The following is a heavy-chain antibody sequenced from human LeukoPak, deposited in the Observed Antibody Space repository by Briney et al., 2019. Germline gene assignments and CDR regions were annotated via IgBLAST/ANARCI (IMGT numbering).Heavy chain of an antibody. CDR2: MNPNSGNT. V-gene: IGHV1-8*01. D-gene: IGHD2-2*02. Sequence: ASVKVSCKASGYTFTSYDINWVRQAPGQGLEWMGWMNPNSGNTVYAQKFQGRVTMTKNTSISTAYMELSSLRSEDTAVYYCARVSAILFMDVWGQGTTVTVSS. CDR1: GYTFTSYD. J-gene: IGHJ6*02. CDR3: ARVSAILFMDV.